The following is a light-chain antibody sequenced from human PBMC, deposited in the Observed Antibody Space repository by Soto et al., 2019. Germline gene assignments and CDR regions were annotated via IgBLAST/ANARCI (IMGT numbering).Light chain of an antibody. Sequence: QSVLTQPPSASGTAGQRVTISCSGCSSNIGSEHVNWYQQVPGTAPKLLIYANNQRPSGVPDRFSVSKSGTSASLAIGGLQSEDEADYYCAAWDDSLKGWVFGGGTKLTVL. V-gene: IGLV1-44*01. CDR1: SSNIGSEH. J-gene: IGLJ3*02. CDR2: ANN. CDR3: AAWDDSLKGWV.